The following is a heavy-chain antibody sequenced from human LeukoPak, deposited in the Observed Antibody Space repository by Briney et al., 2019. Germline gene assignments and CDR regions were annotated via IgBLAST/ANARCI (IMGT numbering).Heavy chain of an antibody. V-gene: IGHV3-48*04. CDR3: ARDLYDSSGYHGGAFDI. CDR1: GFTFSSYW. D-gene: IGHD3-22*01. J-gene: IGHJ3*02. Sequence: GGSLRLSCAASGFTFSSYWMSWVRQAPGKGLEWVSYISSSSSTIYYADSVKGRFTISRDNAKNSLYLQMNSLRAEDTAVYYCARDLYDSSGYHGGAFDIWGQGTMVTVSS. CDR2: ISSSSSTI.